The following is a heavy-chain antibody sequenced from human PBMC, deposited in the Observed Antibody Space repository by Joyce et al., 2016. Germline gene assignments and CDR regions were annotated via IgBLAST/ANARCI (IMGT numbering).Heavy chain of an antibody. D-gene: IGHD2-2*01. J-gene: IGHJ4*02. CDR2: INSDDSRI. CDR3: TTPSCAN. V-gene: IGHV3-48*03. Sequence: ELHLVESGGGLVQPGGSLRLSCAASGIIFSSKEMNWVRQAPGKGLEWISSINSDDSRIHYADSGRGRFTISRDNARNSLYLEMNYLRVEDTAIYYCTTPSCANWGQGSLVTVSS. CDR1: GIIFSSKE.